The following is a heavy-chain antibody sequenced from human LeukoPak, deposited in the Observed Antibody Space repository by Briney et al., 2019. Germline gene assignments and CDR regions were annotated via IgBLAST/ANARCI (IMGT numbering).Heavy chain of an antibody. CDR2: INHSGST. CDR3: ARGGGSTPYYFDY. CDR1: GVSFSGYY. D-gene: IGHD1-1*01. V-gene: IGHV4-34*01. Sequence: SETLSLTCAVYGVSFSGYYWSWIRQPPGKGLEWIGEINHSGSTNYNPSLKSRVTISVDTSKNQFSLKLSSVTAADTAVYYCARGGGSTPYYFDYWGQGTLVTVSS. J-gene: IGHJ4*02.